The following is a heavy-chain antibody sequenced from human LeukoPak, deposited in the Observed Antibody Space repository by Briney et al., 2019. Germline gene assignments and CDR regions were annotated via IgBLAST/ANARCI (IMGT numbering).Heavy chain of an antibody. D-gene: IGHD2-15*01. Sequence: GGPLQISCKSSGYSFTTYWITWVRQLPGKGLEWMGRIHASDSYTNYSPSFQGHVTISADKSINTAYLQWSSLKASDTAMYYCARGLRGGPSGGGLDYWGQGTLVTVSS. V-gene: IGHV5-10-1*01. CDR2: IHASDSYT. J-gene: IGHJ4*02. CDR1: GYSFTTYW. CDR3: ARGLRGGPSGGGLDY.